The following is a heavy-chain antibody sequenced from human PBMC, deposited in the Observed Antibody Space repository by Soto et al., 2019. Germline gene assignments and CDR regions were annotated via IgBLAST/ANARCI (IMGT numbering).Heavy chain of an antibody. V-gene: IGHV3-11*04. J-gene: IGHJ6*02. CDR2: IGRRSDI. Sequence: LSLTCTVSGGSIRVGGYYWGWIRQAPGKGLEWVSSIGRRSDIYYADSVKGRFTISRDNAKNSVSLQMNSLRDEDTAVYYCAREETAWPLAYGLDVWGQGTTVTVSS. CDR3: AREETAWPLAYGLDV. D-gene: IGHD2-21*02. CDR1: GGSIRVGGYY.